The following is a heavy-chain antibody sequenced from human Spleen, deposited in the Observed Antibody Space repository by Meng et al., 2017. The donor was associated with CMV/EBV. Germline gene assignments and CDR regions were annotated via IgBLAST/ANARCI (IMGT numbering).Heavy chain of an antibody. J-gene: IGHJ3*02. D-gene: IGHD3-10*01. CDR2: ISSSSSYI. Sequence: GGSLRLSCAASGFTFSSYSMNWVRQAPGKGLEWVSSISSSSSYIYYADSVKGRFTISRDNAKNSLYLQMNSPRAEDTAVYYCARVVTDDAFDIWGQGTMVTVSS. V-gene: IGHV3-21*01. CDR3: ARVVTDDAFDI. CDR1: GFTFSSYS.